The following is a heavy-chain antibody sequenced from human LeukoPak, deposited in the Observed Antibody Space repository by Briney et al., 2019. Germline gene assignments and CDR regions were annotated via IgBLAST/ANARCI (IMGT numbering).Heavy chain of an antibody. CDR3: ARQTYYYGSGSPPPPDY. Sequence: GEALKISLKGSGYSFTSYWIGWVRQMPRKGLEWMGIIYPCDSDTRYSPSFQGQVTISADKSISTAYLQWSSLKASDTAMYYCARQTYYYGSGSPPPPDYWGQGTLVTVSS. V-gene: IGHV5-51*01. CDR2: IYPCDSDT. D-gene: IGHD3-10*01. CDR1: GYSFTSYW. J-gene: IGHJ4*02.